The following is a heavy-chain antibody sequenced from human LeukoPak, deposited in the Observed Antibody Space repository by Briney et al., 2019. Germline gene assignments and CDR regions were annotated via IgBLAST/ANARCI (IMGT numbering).Heavy chain of an antibody. CDR3: ARGGVRFGELLPDY. CDR1: GYTFTDYY. CDR2: INPNSGGT. J-gene: IGHJ4*02. V-gene: IGHV1-2*02. Sequence: ASVKVSCKASGYTFTDYYMHWVRQAPGQGLEWMGWINPNSGGTNYAQKFQGRVTMTRDTSISTAYTNLSRLRSDDTAVYYCARGGVRFGELLPDYWGQGTLVTVSS. D-gene: IGHD3-10*01.